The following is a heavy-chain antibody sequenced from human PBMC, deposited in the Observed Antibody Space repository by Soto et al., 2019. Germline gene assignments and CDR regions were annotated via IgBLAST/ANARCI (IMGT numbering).Heavy chain of an antibody. J-gene: IGHJ6*02. V-gene: IGHV1-3*01. CDR2: INAGNGNT. CDR1: GYTFTSYA. CDR3: ARDFPEWLPENYYYYGMDV. D-gene: IGHD3-3*01. Sequence: ASVKVSCKASGYTFTSYAMHWVRQAPGQRLEWMGWINAGNGNTKYSQKFQGRVTITRDTSASTAYMELSSLRSEDTAVYYCARDFPEWLPENYYYYGMDVWGQGTTVNVSS.